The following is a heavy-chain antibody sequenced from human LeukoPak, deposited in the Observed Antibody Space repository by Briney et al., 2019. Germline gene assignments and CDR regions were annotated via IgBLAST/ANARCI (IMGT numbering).Heavy chain of an antibody. CDR1: GFTFSSYA. J-gene: IGHJ4*02. CDR3: ARGYPFDY. V-gene: IGHV3-30-3*01. Sequence: GRSLRLSCAASGFTFSSYAMHWVRQAPGKGLEWVAVISYDGSNKYYADSVKGRFTISRDNSKNTLYLQMNSLRAEDTAVYYCARGYPFDYWGQGTLVTVSS. D-gene: IGHD1-1*01. CDR2: ISYDGSNK.